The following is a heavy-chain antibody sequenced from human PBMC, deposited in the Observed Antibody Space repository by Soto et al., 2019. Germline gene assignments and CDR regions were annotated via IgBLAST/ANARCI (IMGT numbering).Heavy chain of an antibody. Sequence: PGGSLRLSCAASGFTFSSYAMSWVRQAPGKGLEWVSAISGSGGSTYYADSVKGRFTISRDNSKNTLYLQMNSLRAEDTAVYYCAKDIGYSGYDYEVEPDSYGMDVWGQGTTVTVSS. CDR1: GFTFSSYA. D-gene: IGHD5-12*01. J-gene: IGHJ6*02. V-gene: IGHV3-23*01. CDR2: ISGSGGST. CDR3: AKDIGYSGYDYEVEPDSYGMDV.